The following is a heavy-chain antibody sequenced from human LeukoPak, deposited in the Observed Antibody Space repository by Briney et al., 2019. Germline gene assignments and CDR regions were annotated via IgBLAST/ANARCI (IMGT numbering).Heavy chain of an antibody. J-gene: IGHJ5*02. Sequence: PGGFLRLSCAASGFTFSCYAMSWVRKAPGNGLEWVSAISGSGGSTYYADYVKGRFTISRENSKTTLYLQMNSLRAEDTAVYYCAKGSGAWVAVAEWFDPWGQGTLVTVSS. CDR2: ISGSGGST. CDR3: AKGSGAWVAVAEWFDP. D-gene: IGHD6-19*01. CDR1: GFTFSCYA. V-gene: IGHV3-23*01.